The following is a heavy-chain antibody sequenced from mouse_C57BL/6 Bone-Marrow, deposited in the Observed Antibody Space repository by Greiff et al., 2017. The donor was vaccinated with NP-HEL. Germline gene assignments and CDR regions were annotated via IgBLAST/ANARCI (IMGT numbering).Heavy chain of an antibody. V-gene: IGHV1-54*01. CDR1: GYAFTNYL. CDR2: INPGSGGT. J-gene: IGHJ3*01. CDR3: ARGAVTTPFAY. Sequence: QVQLKQSGAELVRPGTSVKVSCKASGYAFTNYLIEWVKQRPGQGLEWIGVINPGSGGTNYNEQFKGKATLTADKSSSTAYMQLSSLTSEDSAVYFCARGAVTTPFAYWGQGTLVTVSA. D-gene: IGHD2-2*01.